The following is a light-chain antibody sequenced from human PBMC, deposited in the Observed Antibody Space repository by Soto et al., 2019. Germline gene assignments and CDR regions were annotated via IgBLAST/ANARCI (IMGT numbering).Light chain of an antibody. Sequence: QSALTQPAAVSGSPGQSITLSFTGTSSDIGGYDYVSWYQRHPGKAPKLIIYDVNNRPSGVSNRFSGSKSGNTASLTISGLQAEDEADYYCTSYASGSSHVVFGGGTKVTVL. CDR3: TSYASGSSHVV. CDR1: SSDIGGYDY. V-gene: IGLV2-14*01. CDR2: DVN. J-gene: IGLJ2*01.